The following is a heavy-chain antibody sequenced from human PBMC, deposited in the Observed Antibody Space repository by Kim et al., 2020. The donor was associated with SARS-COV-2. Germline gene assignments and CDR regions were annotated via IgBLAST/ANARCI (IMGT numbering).Heavy chain of an antibody. CDR2: IWLDGNNK. V-gene: IGHV3-33*06. CDR1: GFTFSAYG. D-gene: IGHD3-16*01. J-gene: IGHJ3*01. Sequence: GGSLRLSCVAFGFTFSAYGMHWVRQAPGKGLEWVAVIWLDGNNKYYGDSVKGRFTISRDNSRNILYLEMNSLRAEDTAVYYCAKAGYRDPGDVAFDVWGQGPMVTVYS. CDR3: AKAGYRDPGDVAFDV.